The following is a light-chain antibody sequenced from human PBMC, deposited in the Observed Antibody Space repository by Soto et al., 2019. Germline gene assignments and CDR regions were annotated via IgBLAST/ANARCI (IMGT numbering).Light chain of an antibody. V-gene: IGLV1-44*01. CDR2: SNY. J-gene: IGLJ1*01. CDR3: SAWDASLNGYV. Sequence: QSVLTQPLSASGTPGQRVTISCSGSSSNIGSKTVNWYQQLPGTAPKLLIYSNYQRPSGVPDRFSGSKSGTSASLAISGLQSEDEADYYCSAWDASLNGYVFGTGTKVTV. CDR1: SSNIGSKT.